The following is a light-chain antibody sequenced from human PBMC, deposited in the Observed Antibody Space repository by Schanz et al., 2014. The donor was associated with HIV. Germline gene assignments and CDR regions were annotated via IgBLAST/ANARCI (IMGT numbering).Light chain of an antibody. CDR1: NSNLGAGYA. CDR3: QSADDNLSGVI. J-gene: IGLJ2*01. V-gene: IGLV1-40*01. CDR2: TDS. Sequence: QSVLTQPPSVSGAPGQTVTISCTGSNSNLGAGYAVHWSQFLPQTAPKLLIYTDSLRPSGVPDRFSGSRSGTSASLVITGLQGEDEADYYCQSADDNLSGVIFGGGTQLTVL.